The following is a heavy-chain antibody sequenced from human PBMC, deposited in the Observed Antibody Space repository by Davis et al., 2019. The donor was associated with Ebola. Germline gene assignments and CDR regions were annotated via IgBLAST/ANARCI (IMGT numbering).Heavy chain of an antibody. Sequence: SETLSLTCTVSSGSVSSNYWSWIRQPPGKGLEWIGYLFYSGSTNYNPSLTSRATISLDTSNNQASLKLSSVTAADTAIYYCAVLAGYWGQGTLVTVSS. D-gene: IGHD2/OR15-2a*01. V-gene: IGHV4-59*02. CDR3: AVLAGY. CDR2: LFYSGST. CDR1: SGSVSSNY. J-gene: IGHJ4*02.